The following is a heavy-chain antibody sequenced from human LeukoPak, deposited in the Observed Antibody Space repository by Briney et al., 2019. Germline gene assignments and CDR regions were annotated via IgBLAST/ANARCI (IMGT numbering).Heavy chain of an antibody. V-gene: IGHV3-20*04. CDR2: IHWNGGRT. CDR3: ARDGGYCSGGSCWDY. J-gene: IGHJ4*02. Sequence: PGGSLRLSCAASGFTFDNYGINWVRQAPGKGLEWVSRIHWNGGRTGYADSVKGRFTISRDNAKNSLYLQMNSLRAEDTAVYYCARDGGYCSGGSCWDYWGQGTLVTVSS. D-gene: IGHD2-15*01. CDR1: GFTFDNYG.